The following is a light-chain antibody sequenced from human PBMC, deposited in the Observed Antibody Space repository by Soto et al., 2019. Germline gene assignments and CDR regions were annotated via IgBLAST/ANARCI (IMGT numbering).Light chain of an antibody. J-gene: IGKJ1*01. V-gene: IGKV3-15*01. CDR1: QSVSSN. CDR2: GAS. Sequence: EIVMTQSPATLSVSPGERATLSCRASQSVSSNLAWYQQKPGQAPRLLIYGASTRATGIPARFSGSGSGTELTLTISSLQSEDFVVYYCQQYNNWPRTFGQGTKVEIK. CDR3: QQYNNWPRT.